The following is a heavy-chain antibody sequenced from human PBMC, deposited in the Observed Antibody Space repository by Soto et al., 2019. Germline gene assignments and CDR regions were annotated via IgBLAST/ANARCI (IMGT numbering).Heavy chain of an antibody. V-gene: IGHV4-31*03. J-gene: IGHJ6*02. CDR3: ARQTVAGAGYYYYYGMDD. Sequence: QVQLQESGPGLVKPSQTLSLTCTVSGGSISSGGYYWSWIRQHPGKGLEWIGYIYYSGSTYYNPSLMSRVTISVDTSKNQFSLKLSCVTAADTAVYYCARQTVAGAGYYYYYGMDDWGQGTTVTVSS. D-gene: IGHD6-19*01. CDR1: GGSISSGGYY. CDR2: IYYSGST.